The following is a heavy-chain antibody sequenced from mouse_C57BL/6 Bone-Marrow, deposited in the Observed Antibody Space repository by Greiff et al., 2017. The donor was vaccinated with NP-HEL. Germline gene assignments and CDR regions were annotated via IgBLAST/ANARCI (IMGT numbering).Heavy chain of an antibody. CDR3: SRSDYYGSSYVVFDY. J-gene: IGHJ2*01. CDR1: GYTFTDYY. D-gene: IGHD1-1*01. V-gene: IGHV1-75*01. Sequence: QVQLKQSGPELVKPGASVKISCKASGYTFTDYYINWVKQRPGQGLEWIGWIFPGSGSTYYNEKFKGKATLTVDKSSSTAYMLLSSLTSEDSAVDFWSRSDYYGSSYVVFDYWGQGTTLTVSS. CDR2: IFPGSGST.